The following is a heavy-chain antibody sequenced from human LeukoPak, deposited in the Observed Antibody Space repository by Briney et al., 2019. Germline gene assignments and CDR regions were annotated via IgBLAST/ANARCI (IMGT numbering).Heavy chain of an antibody. D-gene: IGHD6-13*01. CDR3: ARIKGGYPSPNFDY. J-gene: IGHJ4*02. CDR2: IYHSGST. V-gene: IGHV4-38-2*01. CDR1: GYSIGSGYY. Sequence: SETLSLTCAVSGYSIGSGYYWGWIRQPPGKGLEWIGSIYHSGSTYYNPSLKSRVTISVDTSKNQFSLKLSSVTAADTAVYYCARIKGGYPSPNFDYWGQGTLVTVSS.